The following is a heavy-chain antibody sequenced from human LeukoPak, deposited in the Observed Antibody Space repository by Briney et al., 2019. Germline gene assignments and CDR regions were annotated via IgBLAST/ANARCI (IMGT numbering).Heavy chain of an antibody. CDR2: IGGSGGGT. J-gene: IGHJ6*02. CDR1: GFTFSTYA. CDR3: AKGTAALRYYAMDV. Sequence: GGSLRLSCAASGFTFSTYAMTWVRQAPGKGVEWVSGIGGSGGGTYHADSVKGRFTISRDNSNNTLYLQMNSLRADDTAVYYCAKGTAALRYYAMDVWGQGTTVTVSS. V-gene: IGHV3-23*01. D-gene: IGHD6-6*01.